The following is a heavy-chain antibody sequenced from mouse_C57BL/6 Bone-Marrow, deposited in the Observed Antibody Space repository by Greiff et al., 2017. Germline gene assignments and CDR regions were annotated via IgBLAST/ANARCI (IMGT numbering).Heavy chain of an antibody. Sequence: QVQLQQPGAELVRPGSSVKLSCKASGYTFTSYWMHWVKQRPIQGLEWIGNIDPSDSDTHYNQKFKDKATLTVDKSSSTAYMQLSSLTSEDSAVYYCARGGGAGYWGQGTTLTVSS. V-gene: IGHV1-52*01. CDR1: GYTFTSYW. CDR2: IDPSDSDT. J-gene: IGHJ2*01. CDR3: ARGGGAGY.